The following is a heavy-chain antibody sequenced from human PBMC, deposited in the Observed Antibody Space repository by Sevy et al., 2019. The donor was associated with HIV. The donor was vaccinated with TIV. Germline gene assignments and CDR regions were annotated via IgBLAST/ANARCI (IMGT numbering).Heavy chain of an antibody. J-gene: IGHJ6*02. CDR1: GDTFNTFD. V-gene: IGHV1-8*02. Sequence: ASVKVSCKASGDTFNTFDINWVRQAPGQGLEWMGWLSPKRGSTGFAQKLQGRLTMTRDTSINTAYMELSSLTPEDTAVYYCARGGSGDVWNYGYRYYGMDVWGQGTTVTVSS. CDR2: LSPKRGST. CDR3: ARGGSGDVWNYGYRYYGMDV. D-gene: IGHD3-3*01.